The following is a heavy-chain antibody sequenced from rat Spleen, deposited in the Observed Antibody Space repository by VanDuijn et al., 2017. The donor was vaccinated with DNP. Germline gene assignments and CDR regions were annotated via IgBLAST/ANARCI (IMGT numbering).Heavy chain of an antibody. J-gene: IGHJ4*01. CDR2: INYDGGNT. CDR3: ARAYDGSWGAMDA. CDR1: GFTFSDYD. V-gene: IGHV5-22*01. Sequence: EVQLVESGGDLVQPGGSLKLSCAASGFTFSDYDMAWVRQAPKKGLEWVAYINYDGGNTYYGDSVKGRFTISRDNAKSTLYLQMNSLRSEDMATYYCARAYDGSWGAMDAWGQGTSVTVSS. D-gene: IGHD1-12*02.